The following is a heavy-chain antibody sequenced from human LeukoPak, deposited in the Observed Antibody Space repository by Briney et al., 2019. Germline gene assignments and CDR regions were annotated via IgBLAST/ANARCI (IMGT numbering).Heavy chain of an antibody. J-gene: IGHJ5*02. CDR2: IYTSGST. CDR1: GGSISSYY. Sequence: SETLSLTCTVSGGSISSYYWSWIRQPAGKGLEWIGRIYTSGSTNYNPSLKSRVTMSVDTSKNQFSLNLSSVTAADTAVYYCARGRKYCTHGVCYKMDWFDPWGQGTLVTVSS. D-gene: IGHD2-8*01. V-gene: IGHV4-4*07. CDR3: ARGRKYCTHGVCYKMDWFDP.